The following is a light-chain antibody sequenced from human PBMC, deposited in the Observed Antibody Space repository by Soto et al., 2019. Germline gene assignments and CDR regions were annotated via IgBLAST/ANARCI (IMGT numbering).Light chain of an antibody. J-gene: IGKJ1*01. CDR2: GAS. Sequence: IVSTESAGTLSLSPGERATLNCRASQSVRRSYLAWYQQQPGQAPRLLIHGASRRATGIPDRFSGSGSGTDFTLTIHRMQPEDFAVYVCQHYGDMWTFGQGTKVDIK. CDR1: QSVRRSY. CDR3: QHYGDMWT. V-gene: IGKV3-20*01.